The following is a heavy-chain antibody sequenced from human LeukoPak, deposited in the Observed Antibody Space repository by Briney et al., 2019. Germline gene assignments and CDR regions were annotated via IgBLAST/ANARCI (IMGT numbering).Heavy chain of an antibody. J-gene: IGHJ2*01. Sequence: SETLSLTCIVSGGSISSHYWSWIRQPPGKGLEWIGYIYYSGNANYNPSLKSRVTISVDTSKNQFSLKLSSVTAADTAVYYCARAIMTPSGYVWYFDLWGRGTLVTVSS. CDR3: ARAIMTPSGYVWYFDL. D-gene: IGHD3-3*01. CDR2: IYYSGNA. V-gene: IGHV4-59*11. CDR1: GGSISSHY.